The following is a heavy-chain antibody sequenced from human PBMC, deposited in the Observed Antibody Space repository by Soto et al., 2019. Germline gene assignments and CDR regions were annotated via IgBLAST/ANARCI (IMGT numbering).Heavy chain of an antibody. V-gene: IGHV1-69*12. D-gene: IGHD2-15*01. CDR1: GGTFSSYA. CDR3: ARESRYCSGGSCYFLPGIDY. Sequence: QVQLVQSGAEVKKPGSSVQVSCKASGGTFSSYAISWVRQAPGQGLEWMGGIIPIFGTANYAQKFRGRVTITADESKRTAYMELSSLRSEDTAVYYCARESRYCSGGSCYFLPGIDYWGQGTLVTVSS. CDR2: IIPIFGTA. J-gene: IGHJ4*02.